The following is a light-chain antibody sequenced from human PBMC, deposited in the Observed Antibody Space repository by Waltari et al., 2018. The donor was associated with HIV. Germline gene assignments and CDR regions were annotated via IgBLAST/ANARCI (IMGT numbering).Light chain of an antibody. J-gene: IGLJ1*01. CDR2: EVS. V-gene: IGLV2-14*01. CDR3: SSYTSSSSYV. Sequence: QSALTQPASVSGSPGQSITISCTGTSSDVGGYNYVSRYQQHPGKAPKLMIYEVSNRPSGVSNRFSGSKSGKTASLTISGLQAEEEADYYCSSYTSSSSYVFGTGTKVTVL. CDR1: SSDVGGYNY.